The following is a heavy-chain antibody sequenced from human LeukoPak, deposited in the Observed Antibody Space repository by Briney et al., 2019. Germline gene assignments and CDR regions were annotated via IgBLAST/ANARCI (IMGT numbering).Heavy chain of an antibody. CDR1: GDSISSGDYY. Sequence: SETLSLTCTVSGDSISSGDYYWSWIRQPAGKGLEWIGRISSSGSTNYNPSLKSRVTISVDTSKNQFSLKLSSVSAADTAVYFCARGPYSYDSSGAFDIWGQGTMVTVSS. J-gene: IGHJ3*02. D-gene: IGHD3-22*01. CDR3: ARGPYSYDSSGAFDI. CDR2: ISSSGST. V-gene: IGHV4-61*02.